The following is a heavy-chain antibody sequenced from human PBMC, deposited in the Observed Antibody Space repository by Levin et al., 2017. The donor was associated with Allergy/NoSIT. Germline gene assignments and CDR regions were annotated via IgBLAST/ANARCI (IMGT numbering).Heavy chain of an antibody. CDR2: INHSGST. CDR3: AGRAVAGTMNDY. Sequence: SQTLSLTCAVYGGSFSGYYWSWIRQPPGKGLEWIGEINHSGSTNYNPSLKSRVTISVDTSKNQFSLKLSSVTAADTAVYYCAGRAVAGTMNDYWGQGTLVTVSS. CDR1: GGSFSGYY. J-gene: IGHJ4*02. D-gene: IGHD6-19*01. V-gene: IGHV4-34*01.